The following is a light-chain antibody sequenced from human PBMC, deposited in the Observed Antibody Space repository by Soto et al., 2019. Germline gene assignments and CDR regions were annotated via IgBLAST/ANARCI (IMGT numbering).Light chain of an antibody. CDR3: HQYSTYPCT. CDR2: EAS. V-gene: IGKV1-5*03. Sequence: DVLMTQSPSTLSASVGDRITITCRASQSINSWLAWYQQKPGEAPNLLIYEASNLETGVPSRFRGSGSGTEFTLTISSLQPDDFATYYCHQYSTYPCTFGQGTKVESK. J-gene: IGKJ1*01. CDR1: QSINSW.